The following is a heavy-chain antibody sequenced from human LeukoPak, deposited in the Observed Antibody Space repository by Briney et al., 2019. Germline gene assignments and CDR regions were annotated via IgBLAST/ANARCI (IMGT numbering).Heavy chain of an antibody. CDR1: GFTFSSYA. Sequence: PGGSLRLSCAASGFTFSSYAMSWVRQAPGNGLEWVSSITSSGAATYYADSVKGRFTISRDNSDNTLYLQMNSLRAEDTAVYYCAKDRPNYYGSNGHYYKLNGDCWGQGTLVTVSS. V-gene: IGHV3-23*01. J-gene: IGHJ4*02. D-gene: IGHD3-22*01. CDR3: AKDRPNYYGSNGHYYKLNGDC. CDR2: ITSSGAAT.